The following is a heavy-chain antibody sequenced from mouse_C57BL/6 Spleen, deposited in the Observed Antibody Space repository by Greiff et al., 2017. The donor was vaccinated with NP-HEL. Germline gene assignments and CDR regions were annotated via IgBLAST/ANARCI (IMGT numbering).Heavy chain of an antibody. V-gene: IGHV1-80*01. CDR2: IYPGDGDT. D-gene: IGHD1-1*01. CDR3: LYYYGSSYAY. J-gene: IGHJ3*01. CDR1: GYAFSSYW. Sequence: QVHVKQSGAELVKPGASVKISCKASGYAFSSYWMNWVKQRPGKGLEWIGQIYPGDGDTNYNGKFKGKATLTADKSSSTAYMQLSSLTSEDSAVYFCLYYYGSSYAYWGQGTLVTVSA.